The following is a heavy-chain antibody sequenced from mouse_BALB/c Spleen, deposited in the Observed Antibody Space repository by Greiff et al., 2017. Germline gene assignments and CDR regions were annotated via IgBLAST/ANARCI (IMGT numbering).Heavy chain of an antibody. CDR2: IWAGGST. D-gene: IGHD2-3*01. CDR3: ARGRADGYCDFAY. V-gene: IGHV2-9*02. CDR1: GFSLTSYG. J-gene: IGHJ3*01. Sequence: VKLVESGPGLVAPSQSLSITCTVSGFSLTSYGVNWVRQPPGKGLEWLGVIWAGGSTNYNSALMSRLSISKDTSKSQVFLKMNSLQTDDTAMYSCARGRADGYCDFAYWGQGTLVTVSA.